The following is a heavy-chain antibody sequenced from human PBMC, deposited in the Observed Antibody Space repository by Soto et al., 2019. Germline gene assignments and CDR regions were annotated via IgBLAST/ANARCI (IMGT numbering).Heavy chain of an antibody. V-gene: IGHV4-61*01. J-gene: IGHJ5*02. CDR1: GGSVRSGNYY. D-gene: IGHD2-2*01. CDR2: IYYTGRT. CDR3: AGMPVSSTNCLDP. Sequence: QLQLQESGPGLVKPAETLSLSCTVSGGSVRSGNYYWSWIRQPPGKGLDWIGNIYYTGRTNYKPSLKSRVTMSLDTSKNQLSLKLDSMTAADTAIYYCAGMPVSSTNCLDPWGQGTLVIVSS.